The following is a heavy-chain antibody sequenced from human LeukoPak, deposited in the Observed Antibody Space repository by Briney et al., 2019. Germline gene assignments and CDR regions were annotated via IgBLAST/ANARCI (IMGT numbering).Heavy chain of an antibody. CDR2: ISAYNGNT. CDR3: ARELYYYDSSGYSY. D-gene: IGHD3-22*01. Sequence: ASVKVSCKASGYTFTSYGISWVRHAPGQGLEWMGWISAYNGNTNYAQKLQGRVTMTTDTSTSTDYMELRSLRSDDTAVYYCARELYYYDSSGYSYWGQGTLVTVSS. CDR1: GYTFTSYG. V-gene: IGHV1-18*01. J-gene: IGHJ4*02.